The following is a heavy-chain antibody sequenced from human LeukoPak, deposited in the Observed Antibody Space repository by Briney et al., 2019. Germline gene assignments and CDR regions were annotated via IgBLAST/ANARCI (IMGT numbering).Heavy chain of an antibody. Sequence: SETLSLTCSVSGGSISSSGYYWGWVRQSPGKGLEWIAIIHYSGSTYYNPSLKSRVTISVDTSKNQFSLKLSSVTAADTAVYYCARVYYSNSYDYWYFDLWGRGTLVTVSS. J-gene: IGHJ2*01. CDR2: IHYSGST. CDR3: ARVYYSNSYDYWYFDL. D-gene: IGHD6-13*01. CDR1: GGSISSSGYY. V-gene: IGHV4-39*07.